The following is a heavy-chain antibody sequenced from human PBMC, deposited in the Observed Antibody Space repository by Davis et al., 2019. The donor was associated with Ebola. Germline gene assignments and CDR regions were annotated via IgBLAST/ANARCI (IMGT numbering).Heavy chain of an antibody. Sequence: GESLKISCAASGFTFTNYGMHWVRQAPGKGLEWVSYISSSGSTIYYADSVKGRFTISRDNAKNSLYLQMNSLRAEDTAVYYCARDPNWYFDYWGQGTLVTVSS. CDR2: ISSSGSTI. J-gene: IGHJ4*02. D-gene: IGHD1-1*01. V-gene: IGHV3-48*04. CDR1: GFTFTNYG. CDR3: ARDPNWYFDY.